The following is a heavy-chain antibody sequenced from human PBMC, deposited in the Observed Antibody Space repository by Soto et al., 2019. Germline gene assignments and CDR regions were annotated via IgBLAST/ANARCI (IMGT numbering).Heavy chain of an antibody. Sequence: SVKVSCKASGGTFSSYAISWVRQAPGQGLEWMGGIIPIFGTANYAQKFQGRVTITADESTSTAYMELSSLRSEDTAVYYCARDRGRQKLPRIVGATISGYAFDIWGQGTMVTVSS. J-gene: IGHJ3*02. CDR1: GGTFSSYA. CDR2: IIPIFGTA. D-gene: IGHD1-26*01. V-gene: IGHV1-69*13. CDR3: ARDRGRQKLPRIVGATISGYAFDI.